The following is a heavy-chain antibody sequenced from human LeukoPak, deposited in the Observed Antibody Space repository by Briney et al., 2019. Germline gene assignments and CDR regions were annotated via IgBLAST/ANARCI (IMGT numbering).Heavy chain of an antibody. CDR1: GYTFDSYG. CDR3: ARVLPRLAWGEFDY. Sequence: ASVKVSCKASGYTFDSYGIAWVRQAPGQGLEWMGWISAYNGNTNYAQKVQGRVTMTKDTSTSTAYMDLRSLRSDGTAVYYCARVLPRLAWGEFDYWGQGNLVAVSS. V-gene: IGHV1-18*01. CDR2: ISAYNGNT. D-gene: IGHD3-16*01. J-gene: IGHJ4*02.